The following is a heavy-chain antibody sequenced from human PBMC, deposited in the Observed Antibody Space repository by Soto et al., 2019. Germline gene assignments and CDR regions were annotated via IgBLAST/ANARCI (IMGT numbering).Heavy chain of an antibody. J-gene: IGHJ4*02. D-gene: IGHD3-10*01. V-gene: IGHV3-33*01. CDR1: GFTFSTYG. CDR3: ARDLGAFNYGSAYFDY. Sequence: PGGSLRLSCAPSGFTFSTYGMHWVRQAPGKGLEWVAVIWYDGSNQYYADSVKGRFTNSRDNSKNMLYLQMNSLRAEDTAVYYCARDLGAFNYGSAYFDYWGQGTPVTVSS. CDR2: IWYDGSNQ.